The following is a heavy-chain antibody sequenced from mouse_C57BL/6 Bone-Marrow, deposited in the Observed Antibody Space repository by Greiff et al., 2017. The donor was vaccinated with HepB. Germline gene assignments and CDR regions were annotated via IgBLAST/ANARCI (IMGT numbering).Heavy chain of an antibody. CDR3: ARWGGYYYAMDY. CDR2: IYPRSGNT. J-gene: IGHJ4*01. Sequence: VQLVESGAELARPGASVKLSCKASGYTFTSYGISWVKQRTGQGLEWIGEIYPRSGNTYYNEKFKGKATLTADKSSSTAYMELRSLTSEDSAVYFCARWGGYYYAMDYWGQGTSVTVSS. D-gene: IGHD3-1*01. V-gene: IGHV1-81*01. CDR1: GYTFTSYG.